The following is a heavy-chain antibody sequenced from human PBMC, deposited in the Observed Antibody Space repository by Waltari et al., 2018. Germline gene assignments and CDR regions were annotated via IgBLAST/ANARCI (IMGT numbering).Heavy chain of an antibody. CDR3: AKMGGLYISGWPDSTSYMDV. Sequence: DVQIWESGGDLVQPGGSLRLSCVVSGFTLSDYGMTWVRQVRGKGLELVSVLYSSGRTNYRDSVKGRFTISRDESKNTLFLEMNNLRPDDTAKYYCAKMGGLYISGWPDSTSYMDVWGKGTTVTVSS. V-gene: IGHV3-23*03. CDR2: LYSSGRT. CDR1: GFTLSDYG. J-gene: IGHJ6*04. D-gene: IGHD3-22*01.